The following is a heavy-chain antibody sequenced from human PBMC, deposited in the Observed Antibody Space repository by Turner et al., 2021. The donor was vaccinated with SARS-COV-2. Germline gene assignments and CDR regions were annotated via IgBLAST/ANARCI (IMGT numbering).Heavy chain of an antibody. J-gene: IGHJ4*02. V-gene: IGHV3-30*18. CDR3: AKQGGPYCSGGSCYLHYFDY. Sequence: VQLLESGGGLVQPGGSLRLSCAASGFTFSSYGMHWVRQAPGKGLEWVAVISYDGGNKYYADSVKGRITISRDNSKNTLYLQMNSLRAEDTAVYYCAKQGGPYCSGGSCYLHYFDYWGQGTLVTVSS. CDR2: ISYDGGNK. D-gene: IGHD2-15*01. CDR1: GFTFSSYG.